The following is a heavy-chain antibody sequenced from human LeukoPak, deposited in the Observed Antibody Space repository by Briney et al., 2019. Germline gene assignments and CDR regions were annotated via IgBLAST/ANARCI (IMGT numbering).Heavy chain of an antibody. CDR3: ASSVDFWSGYYPYYFDY. J-gene: IGHJ4*02. CDR2: IDRSGVT. CDR1: GFTVHSNY. V-gene: IGHV3-53*01. Sequence: PGGSLRLSCAASGFTVHSNYMSWVRQAPGKGLEWVSVIDRSGVTHYADSVKGRFTISRDNSKNTLYLQMNSLRAEDTAVYYCASSVDFWSGYYPYYFDYWGQGTLVTVSS. D-gene: IGHD3-3*01.